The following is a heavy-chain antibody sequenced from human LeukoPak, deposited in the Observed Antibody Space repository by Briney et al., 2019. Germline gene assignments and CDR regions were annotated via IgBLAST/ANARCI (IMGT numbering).Heavy chain of an antibody. CDR1: GFTFDDYA. J-gene: IGHJ4*02. V-gene: IGHV3-9*01. CDR2: ISWNSGSI. CDR3: AKGLRITMVRGGFDY. D-gene: IGHD3-10*01. Sequence: GRSLRLSCAASGFTFDDYAMHWVRQAPGKGLEWVSGISWNSGSIAYADSVKGRFTISRDNAKNSLYLQMNSLRAEDTALYYCAKGLRITMVRGGFDYWGQGTLVTVSS.